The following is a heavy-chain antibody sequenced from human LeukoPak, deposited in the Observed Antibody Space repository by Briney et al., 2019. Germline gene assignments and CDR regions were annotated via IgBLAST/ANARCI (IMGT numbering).Heavy chain of an antibody. Sequence: ASVKVSYKASGYTFTGYYMHWVRQAPGRGLEWMGWINPNSGGTNYAQKFQGRVTMTRDTSISTAYMELSRLRSDDTAVYYCASGPVGATRVGNYWGQGTLVTVSS. CDR1: GYTFTGYY. CDR3: ASGPVGATRVGNY. D-gene: IGHD1-26*01. V-gene: IGHV1-2*02. CDR2: INPNSGGT. J-gene: IGHJ4*02.